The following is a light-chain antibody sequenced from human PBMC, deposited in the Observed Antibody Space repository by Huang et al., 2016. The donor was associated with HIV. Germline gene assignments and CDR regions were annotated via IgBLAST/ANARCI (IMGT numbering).Light chain of an antibody. Sequence: DIQMTQSPSSLSASVGDSVTITCRASQPINNYLNWYQQKPGKAPKCLIYAASSLQSGVPSTFSGSGSGTDFTLIISSLQPEDFATYYCQQSYSTPRTFGQGTKVEIK. CDR3: QQSYSTPRT. J-gene: IGKJ1*01. CDR1: QPINNY. V-gene: IGKV1-39*01. CDR2: AAS.